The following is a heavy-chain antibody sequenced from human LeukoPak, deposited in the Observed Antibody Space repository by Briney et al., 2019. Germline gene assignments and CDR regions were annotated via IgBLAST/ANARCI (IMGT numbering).Heavy chain of an antibody. V-gene: IGHV3-21*01. CDR1: GFSLSSYA. CDR3: ARDRCLEGFCGYSYGFLINWFDP. J-gene: IGHJ5*02. Sequence: GGSLRLSCAASGFSLSSYAMSWVCQAPGKGLEWVSSISSSSSYIYYADSVKGRFTISRDNAKNSLYLQMNSLRAEDTAVYYCARDRCLEGFCGYSYGFLINWFDPWGQGTLVAVSS. CDR2: ISSSSSYI. D-gene: IGHD5-18*01.